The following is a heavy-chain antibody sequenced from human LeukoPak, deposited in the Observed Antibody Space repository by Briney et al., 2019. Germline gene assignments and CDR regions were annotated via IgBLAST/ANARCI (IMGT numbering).Heavy chain of an antibody. CDR3: ASGPAFEPIAAAGTDY. Sequence: SETLSLTCTVSGGSISSSSYYWGWIRQPPGKGLEWIGSIYYSGSTYYNPSLKSRVTISVDTSKNQFSLKLSSVTAADTAVYYCASGPAFEPIAAAGTDYWGQGTLVTVSS. D-gene: IGHD6-13*01. CDR1: GGSISSSSYY. J-gene: IGHJ4*02. V-gene: IGHV4-39*07. CDR2: IYYSGST.